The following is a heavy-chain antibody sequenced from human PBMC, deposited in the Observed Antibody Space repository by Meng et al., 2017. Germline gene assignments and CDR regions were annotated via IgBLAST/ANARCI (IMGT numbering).Heavy chain of an antibody. V-gene: IGHV3-15*01. CDR2: IKSNTDGGTA. Sequence: GQMVESGGGVVETGWSLRLSCAASGFYFSNAWMSWVRQAPGKGLEWVGRIKSNTDGGTAEYAAPVTGRFTISRDDSKSTLYLQMSGLRIDDTGVYYCTWDDKAVSDYWGQGTLVTVSS. J-gene: IGHJ4*02. CDR3: TWDDKAVSDY. CDR1: GFYFSNAW. D-gene: IGHD3-9*01.